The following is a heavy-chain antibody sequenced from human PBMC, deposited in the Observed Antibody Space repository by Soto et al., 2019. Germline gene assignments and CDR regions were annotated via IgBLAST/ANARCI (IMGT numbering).Heavy chain of an antibody. Sequence: PSETLSLTCTVSGGSISSYYWSWIRQPAGKGLEWIGRIYTSGSTNYNPSLKSRVTMSVDTSKNQFSLKLSSVTAADTAVYYCARYTHEYSGYPAIFDYWGQGTLVTVSS. D-gene: IGHD5-12*01. CDR3: ARYTHEYSGYPAIFDY. J-gene: IGHJ4*02. CDR1: GGSISSYY. CDR2: IYTSGST. V-gene: IGHV4-4*07.